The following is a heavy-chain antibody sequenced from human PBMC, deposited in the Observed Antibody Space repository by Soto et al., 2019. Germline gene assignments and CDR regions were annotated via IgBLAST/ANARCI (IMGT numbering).Heavy chain of an antibody. D-gene: IGHD4-17*01. CDR2: IYYSGST. CDR3: ARGPRSNDY. Sequence: QVQLQESGPGLVKPSETLSLTCTVSGGSLSSDYWSWIRQPPGKGLEWIGYIYYSGSTNYNPSLKSRVTISVDTSKNQFSPKLSSVTAADTAGYYCARGPRSNDYWGQGTLVTVSS. V-gene: IGHV4-59*08. J-gene: IGHJ4*02. CDR1: GGSLSSDY.